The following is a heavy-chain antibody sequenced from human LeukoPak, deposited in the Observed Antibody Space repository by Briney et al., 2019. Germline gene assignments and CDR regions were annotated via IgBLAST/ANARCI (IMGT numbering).Heavy chain of an antibody. J-gene: IGHJ4*02. Sequence: PGRSLRLSCAASGFTFSSYGMHWVRQAPGKGLEWVAMISYDGSNKYYEDSVKGRFTISRDNSKNTLYLQMNSLRAEDTAVYYCAKIAASSPYWGQGTLVTVSS. V-gene: IGHV3-30*18. CDR2: ISYDGSNK. D-gene: IGHD6-6*01. CDR3: AKIAASSPY. CDR1: GFTFSSYG.